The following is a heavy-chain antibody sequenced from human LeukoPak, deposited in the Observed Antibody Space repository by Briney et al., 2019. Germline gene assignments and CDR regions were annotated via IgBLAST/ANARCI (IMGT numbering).Heavy chain of an antibody. Sequence: ASVKVSCKVSGYTLTELSMHWVRQAPGKGLEWMGGFDPEDGETIYAQKFQGRVTMTEDTSTDTAYMELSSLRSEDTAVYYCATDQMTTVTTDAFDIWAKGTMVTVSS. CDR1: GYTLTELS. CDR2: FDPEDGET. D-gene: IGHD4-17*01. CDR3: ATDQMTTVTTDAFDI. J-gene: IGHJ3*02. V-gene: IGHV1-24*01.